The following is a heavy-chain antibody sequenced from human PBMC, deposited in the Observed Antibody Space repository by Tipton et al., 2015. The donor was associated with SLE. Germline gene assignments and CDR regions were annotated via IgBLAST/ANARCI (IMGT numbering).Heavy chain of an antibody. CDR3: ARDRGAGDPDDAFDI. CDR1: GFTFSSYG. V-gene: IGHV3-30*03. D-gene: IGHD7-27*01. J-gene: IGHJ3*02. Sequence: SLRLSCAASGFTFSSYGMHWVRQAPGKGLEWVAVISYDGSNKYYADSVKGRFTISRDNSKNTLYLQMNSLRAEDTAVYYCARDRGAGDPDDAFDIWGQGTMVTVSS. CDR2: ISYDGSNK.